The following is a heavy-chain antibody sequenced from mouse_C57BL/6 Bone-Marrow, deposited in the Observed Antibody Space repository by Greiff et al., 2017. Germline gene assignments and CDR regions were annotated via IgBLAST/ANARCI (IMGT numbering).Heavy chain of an antibody. Sequence: QVQLQQSGAELAKPGASVKLSCKASGYTFTSYWMHWVKQRPGQGLEWIGYINPSSGYTKYNQKFKDKATLTADKSSSTAYMQLSSRTYEDSAVYYCARSSLYDGYYVGFAYWGQGTLVTVSA. CDR1: GYTFTSYW. D-gene: IGHD2-3*01. J-gene: IGHJ3*01. CDR2: INPSSGYT. V-gene: IGHV1-7*01. CDR3: ARSSLYDGYYVGFAY.